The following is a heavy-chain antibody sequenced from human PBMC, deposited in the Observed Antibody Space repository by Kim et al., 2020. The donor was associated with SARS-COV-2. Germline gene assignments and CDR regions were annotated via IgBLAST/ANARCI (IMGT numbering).Heavy chain of an antibody. J-gene: IGHJ4*02. Sequence: SETLSLTCTVSGGSISSSSYYWGWIRQPPGKGLEWIGSIYYSGSTYYNPSLKSRVTISVDTSKNQFSLKLSSVTAADTAVYYCARLITMVRGVIPDYWGQGTLVTVSS. V-gene: IGHV4-39*01. D-gene: IGHD3-10*01. CDR3: ARLITMVRGVIPDY. CDR1: GGSISSSSYY. CDR2: IYYSGST.